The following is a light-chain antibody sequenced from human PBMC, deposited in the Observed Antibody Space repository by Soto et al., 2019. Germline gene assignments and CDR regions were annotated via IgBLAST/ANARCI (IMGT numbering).Light chain of an antibody. CDR1: QSVSSY. V-gene: IGKV3-11*01. CDR2: DAS. CDR3: QQRSNWPPFT. Sequence: EIVLTQSPATLSLSPGERATLSCRASQSVSSYLAWYQQKPGQAPRLLIYDASTRATGIPARFSGSGSGTDFTLTISSLEPEDFAVNYCQQRSNWPPFTFGPGTKVDIK. J-gene: IGKJ3*01.